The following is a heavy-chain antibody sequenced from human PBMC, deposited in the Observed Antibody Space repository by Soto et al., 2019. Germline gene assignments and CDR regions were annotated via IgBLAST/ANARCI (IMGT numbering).Heavy chain of an antibody. V-gene: IGHV3-23*01. CDR1: GFTFSSYA. CDR2: ISGSGGST. J-gene: IGHJ4*02. D-gene: IGHD3-9*01. Sequence: GGSLRLSCAASGFTFSSYAMSWVRQAPGKGLEWVSAISGSGGSTYSADSVKGRFTISSDNSKNTLYLQMNSLRAEDTAVYYCAKDSQSPPDYDMLTGYYGLDYWGQGTLVTVSS. CDR3: AKDSQSPPDYDMLTGYYGLDY.